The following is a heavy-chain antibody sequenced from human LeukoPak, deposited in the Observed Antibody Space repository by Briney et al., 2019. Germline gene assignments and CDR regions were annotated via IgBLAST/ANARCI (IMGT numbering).Heavy chain of an antibody. D-gene: IGHD1-26*01. CDR3: ARGISDGSYFDY. Sequence: GGSLRLSCAASGFTFSSYSMNWVRQAPGKGLEWVSSISSSSSYIYYADSVKGRFTISRDNAKNSLYLQMNSLRAEDTAVYYCARGISDGSYFDYWGQGTLVTVSS. J-gene: IGHJ4*02. V-gene: IGHV3-21*01. CDR2: ISSSSSYI. CDR1: GFTFSSYS.